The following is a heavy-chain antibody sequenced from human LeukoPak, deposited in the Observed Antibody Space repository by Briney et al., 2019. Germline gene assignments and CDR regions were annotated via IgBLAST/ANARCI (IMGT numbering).Heavy chain of an antibody. Sequence: GGSLRLSCAVSGFTFSSYWIHWIRQAPGKGLVWVSRISTDGSSTTYADSVKGRFTISRDTSKNTLYLQMNSLRDEDTAVYYCAKNLELWFGDLLYFDSWGQGTLVTVSS. J-gene: IGHJ4*02. CDR3: AKNLELWFGDLLYFDS. CDR2: ISTDGSST. CDR1: GFTFSSYW. V-gene: IGHV3-74*01. D-gene: IGHD3-10*01.